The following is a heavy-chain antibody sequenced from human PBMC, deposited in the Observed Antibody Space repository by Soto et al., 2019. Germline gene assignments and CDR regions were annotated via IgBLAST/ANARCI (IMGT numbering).Heavy chain of an antibody. CDR1: GYTFTSYG. V-gene: IGHV1-18*01. D-gene: IGHD3-9*01. J-gene: IGHJ3*02. CDR2: ISAYNGNT. Sequence: APVELSCKASGYTFTSYGISWVRQAPGQGLEWMGWISAYNGNTNYAQKLQGRVTMTTDTSTSTAYMELRSLRSDDTAVYYCARDLRVLRYFDWSRGAFDIWGQGTMVLGSS. CDR3: ARDLRVLRYFDWSRGAFDI.